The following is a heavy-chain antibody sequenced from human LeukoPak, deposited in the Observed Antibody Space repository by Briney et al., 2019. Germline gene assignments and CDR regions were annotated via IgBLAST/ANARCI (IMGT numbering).Heavy chain of an antibody. CDR2: ISYDGSNK. D-gene: IGHD3-10*01. V-gene: IGHV3-30*04. CDR3: ARDGNLGYYYGSGSYLCLDY. Sequence: GGSLRLSCAASGFTFSSYAMHWVRQAPGKGLEWVAVISYDGSNKYYADSVKGRFTIPRDNSKNTLYLQMNSLRAEDTAVYYCARDGNLGYYYGSGSYLCLDYWGQGTLVTVSS. CDR1: GFTFSSYA. J-gene: IGHJ4*02.